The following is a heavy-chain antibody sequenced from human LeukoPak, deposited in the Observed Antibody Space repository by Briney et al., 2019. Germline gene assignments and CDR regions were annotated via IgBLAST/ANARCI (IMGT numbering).Heavy chain of an antibody. CDR3: TTAPYGDYPDLFDY. D-gene: IGHD4-17*01. CDR2: IKSKTDGGTT. Sequence: PGGSLRLSCAASGFTFSSYEMSWFRQAPGKGLEWVGRIKSKTDGGTTDYAAPVEGRFTISRDDSKNTLYLQMNSLKTEDTAVYYCTTAPYGDYPDLFDYWGQGTLVTVSS. V-gene: IGHV3-15*01. CDR1: GFTFSSYE. J-gene: IGHJ4*02.